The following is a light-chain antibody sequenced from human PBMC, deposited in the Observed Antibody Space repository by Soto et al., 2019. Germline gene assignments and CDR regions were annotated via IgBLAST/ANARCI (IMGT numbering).Light chain of an antibody. Sequence: QSALTQPASVSGSPGQSITISCTGTSSDVGGYNYISWYQQHPGKAPKFIIYDVRNRPSGVSNRFSGSRSGNTASLTISGLQAEGEADYYCSSYTSSSTVIFGGGTKLTVL. V-gene: IGLV2-14*01. CDR3: SSYTSSSTVI. J-gene: IGLJ2*01. CDR1: SSDVGGYNY. CDR2: DVR.